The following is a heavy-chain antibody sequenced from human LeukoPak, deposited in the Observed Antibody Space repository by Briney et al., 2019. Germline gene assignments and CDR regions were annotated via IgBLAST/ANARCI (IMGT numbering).Heavy chain of an antibody. CDR2: ISYDGSNK. CDR3: ARDGYDSSGYYYAFDY. V-gene: IGHV3-30-3*01. D-gene: IGHD3-22*01. CDR1: GFTFSSYA. Sequence: PGRSLRLACAASGFTFSSYAMHWVRQAPGKGLEWVAVISYDGSNKYYADSVKGRFTISRDNSKNTLYLQMNSLRAEDTAVYYCARDGYDSSGYYYAFDYWGQGTLVTVSS. J-gene: IGHJ4*02.